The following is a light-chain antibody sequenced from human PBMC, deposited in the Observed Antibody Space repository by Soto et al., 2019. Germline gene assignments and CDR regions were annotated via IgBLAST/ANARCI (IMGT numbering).Light chain of an antibody. CDR2: DAS. Sequence: AIQLTQSPSSLSASVGDRVTITCRASQGISSALAWYQQKPGKAPKLLIYDASSLESVVPSRFSGSGSGTDFTLTISSLQPEDFATYYCQQQGAFGQGTKVEIK. J-gene: IGKJ1*01. CDR1: QGISSA. V-gene: IGKV1-13*02. CDR3: QQQGA.